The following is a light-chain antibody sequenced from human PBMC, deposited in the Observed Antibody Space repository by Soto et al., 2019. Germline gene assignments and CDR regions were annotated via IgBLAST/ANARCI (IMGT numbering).Light chain of an antibody. CDR1: EDISHY. CDR3: QQYDNSRVT. V-gene: IGKV1-33*01. Sequence: DIQMTQSPSSLSASIGDRVTISCPASEDISHYVNWYQQQPGKAPKLLIYDGYELQTGVPSRFSGSGSKTDFYLTISSLRPEDFASYYCQQYDNSRVTFGPGTRVDLK. CDR2: DGY. J-gene: IGKJ3*01.